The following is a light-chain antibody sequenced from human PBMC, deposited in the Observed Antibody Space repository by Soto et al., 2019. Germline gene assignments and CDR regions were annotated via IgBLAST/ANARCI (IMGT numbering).Light chain of an antibody. J-gene: IGLJ1*01. Sequence: QSVLTQPASVSGSPGQSITISCTGSSSDVGAYNFVSWYQHHPGKAPKLILYEVTTHPSGVSSRFSGSKSGNTASLTISGLQADDEANYCCSSYTSSNTPYVFGTGTKLTVL. V-gene: IGLV2-14*01. CDR2: EVT. CDR3: SSYTSSNTPYV. CDR1: SSDVGAYNF.